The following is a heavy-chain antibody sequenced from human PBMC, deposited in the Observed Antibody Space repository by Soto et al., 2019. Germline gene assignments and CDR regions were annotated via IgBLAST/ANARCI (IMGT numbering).Heavy chain of an antibody. J-gene: IGHJ5*02. Sequence: GASVKVSCKASGGTFGSYASRWVRQATGQGLEWMGWISAYNGNTNYAQKLQGRVTMTTDTSTSTAYMELRSLRSDDTAVYYCAREKAAAGMVLFDPWGQGTLVTVSS. CDR1: GGTFGSYA. CDR2: ISAYNGNT. D-gene: IGHD6-13*01. CDR3: AREKAAAGMVLFDP. V-gene: IGHV1-18*01.